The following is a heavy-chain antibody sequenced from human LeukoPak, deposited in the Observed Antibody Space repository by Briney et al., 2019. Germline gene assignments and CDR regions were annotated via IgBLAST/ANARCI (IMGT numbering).Heavy chain of an antibody. CDR2: INPNSGGT. D-gene: IGHD6-19*01. Sequence: ASVKVSCKASGYTFTGYYMHWVRQGPGQGLEWMGWINPNSGGTNYAQKFQGRVTLTTDTPTSTAYMELRRLRSDDTAVYNCARDWIAVAGTDYSGQRTLVTVSA. CDR3: ARDWIAVAGTDY. J-gene: IGHJ4*02. V-gene: IGHV1-2*02. CDR1: GYTFTGYY.